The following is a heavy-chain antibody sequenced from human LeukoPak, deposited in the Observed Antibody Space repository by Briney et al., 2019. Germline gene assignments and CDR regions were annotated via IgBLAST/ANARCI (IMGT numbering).Heavy chain of an antibody. CDR2: VSASGGNT. D-gene: IGHD3-22*01. CDR3: GKGLYHDYSGIGDY. J-gene: IGHJ4*02. V-gene: IGHV3-23*01. CDR1: GFTFSSYA. Sequence: GGSLRLSCAASGFTFSSYAMSWVRQAPGKGLEWVSAVSASGGNTYCADSVKGRFTISRDNSKNTLYLQVNSLRAEDTAVYYCGKGLYHDYSGIGDYWGQGTLVTVSS.